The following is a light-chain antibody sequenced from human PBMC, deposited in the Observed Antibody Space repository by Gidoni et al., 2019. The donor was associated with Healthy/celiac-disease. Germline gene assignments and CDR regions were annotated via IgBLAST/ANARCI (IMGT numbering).Light chain of an antibody. V-gene: IGKV3-20*01. CDR3: QQYGSSPGT. CDR1: QSVSSSY. CDR2: GAS. Sequence: ATLSCRASQSVSSSYLAWYQQKPGQAPRLLIYGASSRATGIPDRFSGSGSGTDFTLTISRLEPEDYAVYYCQQYGSSPGTFGQGTKVEIK. J-gene: IGKJ1*01.